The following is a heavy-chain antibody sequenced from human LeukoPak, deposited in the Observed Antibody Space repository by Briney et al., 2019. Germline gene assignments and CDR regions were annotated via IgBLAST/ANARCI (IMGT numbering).Heavy chain of an antibody. D-gene: IGHD6-13*01. J-gene: IGHJ4*02. CDR2: INPSGGST. Sequence: ASVKVSCKASGGTFSNYAISWVRQAPGQGLGWMGIINPSGGSTSYAQKFQGRVTMTRDMSTSTVYMELSSLRSEDTAVYYCARADGAAGRVFDYWGQGTLVTVSS. CDR3: ARADGAAGRVFDY. V-gene: IGHV1-46*01. CDR1: GGTFSNYA.